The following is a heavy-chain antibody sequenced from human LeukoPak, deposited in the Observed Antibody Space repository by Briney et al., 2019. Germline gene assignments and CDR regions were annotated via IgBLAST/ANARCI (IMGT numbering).Heavy chain of an antibody. CDR3: AKALPRSSGYYYEAHVGGHYFDY. J-gene: IGHJ4*02. CDR2: IYSCGST. D-gene: IGHD3-22*01. CDR1: GFTVSCNY. Sequence: GGSLRLSCAASGFTVSCNYMNWVRQAPGKGLEWVSVIYSCGSTYYADSVKGRFTISRDNSKNTLYLQMNSLRAEDTAVYYCAKALPRSSGYYYEAHVGGHYFDYWGRGTLVTVSS. V-gene: IGHV3-53*01.